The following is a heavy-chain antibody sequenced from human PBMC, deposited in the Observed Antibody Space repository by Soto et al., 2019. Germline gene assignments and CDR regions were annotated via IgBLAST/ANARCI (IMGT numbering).Heavy chain of an antibody. CDR2: ISQVGSNK. Sequence: QVQLVESGGGVVQPGMSLRLSCAASGFTFTTYAMYWIRQAPGKGLEWVASISQVGSNKYYTDSVKGRFTISRDNSENTVYLQTNSLTPEDTAVYFCARPPQAGLAFDVWGQGTMVTVSS. V-gene: IGHV3-30-3*01. J-gene: IGHJ3*01. CDR1: GFTFTTYA. D-gene: IGHD3-16*01. CDR3: ARPPQAGLAFDV.